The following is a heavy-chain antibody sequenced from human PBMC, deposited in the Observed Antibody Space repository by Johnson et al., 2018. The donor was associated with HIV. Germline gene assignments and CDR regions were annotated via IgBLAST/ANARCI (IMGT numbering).Heavy chain of an antibody. CDR3: ARSFRDYEEDTFDI. CDR1: GFSFSTYD. D-gene: IGHD4-17*01. CDR2: TYYEGINK. V-gene: IGHV3-33*01. Sequence: VQLVESGGGVVQVGRSLRLSCEASGFSFSTYDVHWVRQAPGKGLEWMALTYYEGINKYYADSVKGRFSISRDNGKNSLYLQMNSLRAEDTAVYYCARSFRDYEEDTFDIWGQGTMVTVSS. J-gene: IGHJ3*02.